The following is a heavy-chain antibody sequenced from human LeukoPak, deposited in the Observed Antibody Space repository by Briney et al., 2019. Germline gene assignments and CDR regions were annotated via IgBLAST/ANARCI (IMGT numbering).Heavy chain of an antibody. CDR3: ARTPTAVVPAANFDY. CDR1: GGSISSYY. Sequence: SETLSLTCTVSGGSISSYYWSWIRQPPGKGLEWIGYIYYSGSTNYNPPLKSRVTISVDTSKNQFSLKLSSVTAADTAVYYCARTPTAVVPAANFDYWGQGTLVTVSS. CDR2: IYYSGST. J-gene: IGHJ4*02. V-gene: IGHV4-59*08. D-gene: IGHD2-2*01.